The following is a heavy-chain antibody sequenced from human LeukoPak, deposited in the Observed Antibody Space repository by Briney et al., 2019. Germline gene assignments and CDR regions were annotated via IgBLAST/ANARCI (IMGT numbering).Heavy chain of an antibody. D-gene: IGHD3-10*01. V-gene: IGHV5-51*01. J-gene: IGHJ4*02. Sequence: GAFLKISCKGSGYIFTNSWIGWVRQMPGKGLEWMGIISPGDSDTRYSPSFQGQVTISADKSISTAYLQWSSLKASDTAMYYCATESYGSGRNWGQGTLVTVSS. CDR1: GYIFTNSW. CDR2: ISPGDSDT. CDR3: ATESYGSGRN.